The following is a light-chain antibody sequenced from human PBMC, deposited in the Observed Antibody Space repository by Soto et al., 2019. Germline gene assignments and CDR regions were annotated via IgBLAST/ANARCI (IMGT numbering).Light chain of an antibody. CDR3: TSYAVTYSSFYV. CDR1: SSDVGAYNY. CDR2: EVS. V-gene: IGLV2-8*01. J-gene: IGLJ1*01. Sequence: QSALTQPPSASGSPGQSVTISCTGASSDVGAYNYVSWYQQLPGKAPKLIIYEVSKRPSGVPDRFSGSKSGNTASLTVSGLQAEDEADYYSTSYAVTYSSFYVFGTGTKVTVL.